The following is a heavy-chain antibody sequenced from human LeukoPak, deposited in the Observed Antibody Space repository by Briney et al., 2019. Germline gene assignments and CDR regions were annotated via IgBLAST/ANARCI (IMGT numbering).Heavy chain of an antibody. V-gene: IGHV1-3*01. J-gene: IGHJ6*02. CDR2: INAGNGNT. D-gene: IGHD6-13*01. CDR1: GYTFTSYA. Sequence: ASVKVSCKASGYTFTSYAMHWVRQAPGQRLEWMGWINAGNGNTKYSQKFQGRVTITRDTSTSTAYMELRSLRSDDTAVYYCARDVAAAGKRPVRVGMDVWGQGTTVTVSS. CDR3: ARDVAAAGKRPVRVGMDV.